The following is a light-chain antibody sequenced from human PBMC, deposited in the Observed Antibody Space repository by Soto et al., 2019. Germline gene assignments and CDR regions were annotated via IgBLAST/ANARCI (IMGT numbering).Light chain of an antibody. CDR2: GTS. CDR1: QSVSSSF. Sequence: GTRSWSPGEHAQLSCHVSQSVSSSFVAWFQQKPGQAPRLLIYGTSSRATGIPDRFSGSGSGTDFTLTINGLEPEDFAMYFCQQSGTSPWTFGHRTKVDI. J-gene: IGKJ1*01. CDR3: QQSGTSPWT. V-gene: IGKV3-20*01.